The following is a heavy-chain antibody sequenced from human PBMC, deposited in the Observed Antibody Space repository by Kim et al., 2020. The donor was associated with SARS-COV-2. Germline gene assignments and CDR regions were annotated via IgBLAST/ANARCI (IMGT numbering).Heavy chain of an antibody. Sequence: GGSLRLSCAASGFTFSSYGMHWVRQAPGKGLEWVAVISYDGSNKYYADSVKGRFTISRDNSKNTLYLQMNSLRAEDTAVYYCANGPDIVVVPAAILTETEAFDIWGQGTMVTVSS. J-gene: IGHJ3*02. D-gene: IGHD2-2*01. V-gene: IGHV3-30*18. CDR2: ISYDGSNK. CDR1: GFTFSSYG. CDR3: ANGPDIVVVPAAILTETEAFDI.